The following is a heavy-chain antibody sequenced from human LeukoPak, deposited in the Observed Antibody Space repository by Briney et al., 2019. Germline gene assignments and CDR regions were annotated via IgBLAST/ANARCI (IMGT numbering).Heavy chain of an antibody. V-gene: IGHV3-23*01. J-gene: IGHJ4*02. CDR1: GFTFSNSA. CDR3: ARDPGTIFDVLNYHFDY. D-gene: IGHD3-3*01. Sequence: HPGGSLRLSCAASGFTFSNSAMSWVRQAPGKGLDWVSSISMSGGNTYYADSVQGRFTISRDNFKNTLYLQMNSLTAEDTAIYYCARDPGTIFDVLNYHFDYWGQGTLVTVSS. CDR2: ISMSGGNT.